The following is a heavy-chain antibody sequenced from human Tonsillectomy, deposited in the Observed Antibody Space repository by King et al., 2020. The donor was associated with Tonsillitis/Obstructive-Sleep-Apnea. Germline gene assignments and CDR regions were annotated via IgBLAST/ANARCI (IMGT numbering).Heavy chain of an antibody. CDR1: GGTFSSYA. CDR2: IIPIFGTA. D-gene: IGHD3-3*01. Sequence: QLVQSGAEVKKPGSSVKVSCKASGGTFSSYAISCVRQAPGQGLEWMVGIIPIFGTANYAQKFQGRVTITADESTSTSDMELSSLGSEDTAVYYCAREGQYYDFWSGYYNNWYFDLWGRGTLVTVSS. V-gene: IGHV1-69*12. J-gene: IGHJ2*01. CDR3: AREGQYYDFWSGYYNNWYFDL.